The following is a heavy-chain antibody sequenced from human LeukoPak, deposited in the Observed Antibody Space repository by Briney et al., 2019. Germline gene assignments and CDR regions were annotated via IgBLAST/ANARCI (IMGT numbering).Heavy chain of an antibody. CDR2: INHSGST. Sequence: SETLSLTCAVYGGSFSGYYWSWIRQPPGKGLEWIGEINHSGSTNYNPSLKSRVTISVDTSKNQFSLKLSSVTAADTAMYYCARRRDERGYKDIFDIWGQGTMVTVSS. J-gene: IGHJ3*02. V-gene: IGHV4-34*01. D-gene: IGHD5-18*01. CDR3: ARRRDERGYKDIFDI. CDR1: GGSFSGYY.